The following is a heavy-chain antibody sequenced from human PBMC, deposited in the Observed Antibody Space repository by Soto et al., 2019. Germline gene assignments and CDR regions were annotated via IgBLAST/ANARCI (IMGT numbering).Heavy chain of an antibody. CDR2: IIPIFGTA. V-gene: IGHV1-69*12. D-gene: IGHD1-26*01. CDR1: GGTFSSYA. J-gene: IGHJ6*02. CDR3: ARGVGLQSIAGPLYYYGMDV. Sequence: QVQLVQSGAEVKKPGSSVKVSCKASGGTFSSYAISWVRQAPGQGLEWMGGIIPIFGTANDAQKFQGRVTITADESTSTAYMELSSLRSEDTAVYYCARGVGLQSIAGPLYYYGMDVWGQGTTVTVSS.